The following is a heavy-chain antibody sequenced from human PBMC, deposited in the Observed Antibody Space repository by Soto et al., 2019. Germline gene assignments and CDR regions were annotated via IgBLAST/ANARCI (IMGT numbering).Heavy chain of an antibody. Sequence: QVQLVQSGAEVKKPGASVKVSCKASGYTFTSYYMHWVRQAPGQGLEWMVIINPSGGSTSYAQKFQGRVTMTRDTSTSTVYMELSSLRSEDTAVYYCARVEMATISRGVYYVDYWGQGTLVTVSS. J-gene: IGHJ4*02. CDR2: INPSGGST. D-gene: IGHD5-12*01. CDR1: GYTFTSYY. CDR3: ARVEMATISRGVYYVDY. V-gene: IGHV1-46*01.